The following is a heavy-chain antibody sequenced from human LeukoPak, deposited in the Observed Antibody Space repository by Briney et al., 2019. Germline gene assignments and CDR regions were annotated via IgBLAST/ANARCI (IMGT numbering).Heavy chain of an antibody. D-gene: IGHD3-22*01. CDR3: ARSGYYDSSGHFDY. Sequence: PGGSLRLSCAASGFTFSSYGMHWVRQAPGKGLEWVAVISYDGSNKYYADSVKGRFTISRDNSKNTLYLQMNSLRAEDTAVYYCARSGYYDSSGHFDYWGQGTLVTVSS. V-gene: IGHV3-33*05. CDR2: ISYDGSNK. J-gene: IGHJ4*02. CDR1: GFTFSSYG.